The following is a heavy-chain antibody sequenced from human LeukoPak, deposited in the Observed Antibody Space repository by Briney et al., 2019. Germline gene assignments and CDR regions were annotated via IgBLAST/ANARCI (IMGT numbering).Heavy chain of an antibody. CDR2: MNPNSGNT. CDR1: GYTSTSYD. D-gene: IGHD3-10*01. V-gene: IGHV1-8*01. CDR3: ARWVRGVIQDYYNYGMDV. J-gene: IGHJ6*02. Sequence: ASVKVSCKASGYTSTSYDINWVRQATGQGLEWMGWMNPNSGNTGYAQKFQGRVTMTRNTSISTAYMELSSLRSEDTAVYYCARWVRGVIQDYYNYGMDVWGQGTTVTVSS.